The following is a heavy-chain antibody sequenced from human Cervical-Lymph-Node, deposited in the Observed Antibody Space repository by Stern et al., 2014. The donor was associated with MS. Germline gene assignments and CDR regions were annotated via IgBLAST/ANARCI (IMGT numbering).Heavy chain of an antibody. CDR2: ITSSSTYK. Sequence: EVHLVESGGGLVKPGESLRLSCAASGFTFSTYNMNWVRQAPGKGLEWVSSITSSSTYKHYADSVKGRFTISRDNGKNSLYLQMNSLRAEDTAVYYCARDSHFAMDVWGQGTTVAVSS. J-gene: IGHJ6*02. CDR1: GFTFSTYN. V-gene: IGHV3-21*01. CDR3: ARDSHFAMDV.